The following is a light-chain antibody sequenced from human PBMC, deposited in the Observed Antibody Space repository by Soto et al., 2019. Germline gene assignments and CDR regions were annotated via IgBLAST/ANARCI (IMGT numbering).Light chain of an antibody. CDR2: GAF. V-gene: IGKV3-15*01. J-gene: IGKJ2*01. CDR1: QGVSTT. CDR3: QQYNDWRMYT. Sequence: EIVMTQSPATLSVSPGESATLSCGASQGVSTTVAWYQQKPGQAPRLLIYGAFNRAPGIPARFSGSGSATDFTLTINNLQSEDFSVYYCQQYNDWRMYTFGQGTKLEIK.